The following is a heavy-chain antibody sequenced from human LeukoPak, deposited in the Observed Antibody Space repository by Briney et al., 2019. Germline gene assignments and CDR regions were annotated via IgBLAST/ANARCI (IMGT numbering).Heavy chain of an antibody. CDR2: IYYSGST. CDR3: ARGYHFDY. J-gene: IGHJ4*02. V-gene: IGHV4-59*01. Sequence: SETLSLTCTASGGSISSYYWSWIRQPPGKGLEWIGYIYYSGSTNYNPSLKSRVTISVDTSKNQFSLKLSSVTAADTAVYYCARGYHFDYWGQGTLVTVSS. D-gene: IGHD2-2*02. CDR1: GGSISSYY.